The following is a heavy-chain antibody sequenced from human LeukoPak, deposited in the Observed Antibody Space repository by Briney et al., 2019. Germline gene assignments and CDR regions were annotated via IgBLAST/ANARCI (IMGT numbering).Heavy chain of an antibody. J-gene: IGHJ6*02. CDR3: AGSYYYYGMDV. Sequence: SEALSLTCTVSGGSISSYYWSWIRQPPGKGLEWIGYIYYSGSTNYNPSLKSRVTISVDTSKNQFSLKLSSVTAADTAVYYCAGSYYYYGMDVWGQGTTVTVSS. CDR1: GGSISSYY. CDR2: IYYSGST. V-gene: IGHV4-59*01.